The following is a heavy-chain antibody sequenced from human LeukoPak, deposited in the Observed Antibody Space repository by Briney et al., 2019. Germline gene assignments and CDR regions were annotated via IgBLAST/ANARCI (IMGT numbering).Heavy chain of an antibody. D-gene: IGHD2-2*01. V-gene: IGHV4-59*01. CDR2: IYYSGST. Sequence: PPETLSLTCTVSGGSINNYYWSWIRQPPGKGLEWIGYIYYSGSTNYNPSLKSRVTISVDTSKNQFSLKLSSVTAADTAVYYCARHQYQLLLAWFDPWGQGTLVTVSS. CDR1: GGSINNYY. J-gene: IGHJ5*02. CDR3: ARHQYQLLLAWFDP.